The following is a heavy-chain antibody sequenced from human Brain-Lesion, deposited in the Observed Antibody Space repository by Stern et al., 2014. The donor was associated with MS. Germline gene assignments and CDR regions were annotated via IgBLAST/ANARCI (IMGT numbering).Heavy chain of an antibody. V-gene: IGHV1-2*02. CDR1: GYIFTGYY. J-gene: IGHJ6*02. D-gene: IGHD3-3*01. CDR2: INPNTGGT. CDR3: ARDQRGITIFGVVTDYYYLGMDV. Sequence: VQLLESGAEVKKPGASVKVSCKTSGYIFTGYYIHWVRQAPGQGLEWMACINPNTGGTQYAQKFQGRVTMSRDTSISTAYVELSSLTSDDTAVYYCARDQRGITIFGVVTDYYYLGMDVWGQGTTVTVSS.